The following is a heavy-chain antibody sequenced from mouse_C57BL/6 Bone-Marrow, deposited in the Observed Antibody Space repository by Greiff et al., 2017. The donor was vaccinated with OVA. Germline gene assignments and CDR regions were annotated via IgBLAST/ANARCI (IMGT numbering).Heavy chain of an antibody. Sequence: QVQLQQPGAELVKPGASVKLSCKASGYTFTSYWMHWVKQRPGQGLEWIGMIHPNSGSTNYNEKFKSKATLTVDKSSSTAYMQLSSLTSEDSAVYYCAREETTVVATGGYYAMDYWGQGTSVTVSS. CDR2: IHPNSGST. CDR3: AREETTVVATGGYYAMDY. CDR1: GYTFTSYW. D-gene: IGHD1-1*01. J-gene: IGHJ4*01. V-gene: IGHV1-64*01.